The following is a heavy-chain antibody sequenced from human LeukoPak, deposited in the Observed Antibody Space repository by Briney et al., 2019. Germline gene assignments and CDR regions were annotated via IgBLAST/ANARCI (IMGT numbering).Heavy chain of an antibody. Sequence: VASVKVSCKASGYTFTSYYMHWVRQAPGQGLEWMGIINPTGGSTNYVQKFQGRVTMTRETSTSTVYMELSSLRSEDTALYYCARGNGDYGGGFDYWGQVTLVTVSS. CDR2: INPTGGST. J-gene: IGHJ4*02. V-gene: IGHV1-46*01. CDR1: GYTFTSYY. D-gene: IGHD4-17*01. CDR3: ARGNGDYGGGFDY.